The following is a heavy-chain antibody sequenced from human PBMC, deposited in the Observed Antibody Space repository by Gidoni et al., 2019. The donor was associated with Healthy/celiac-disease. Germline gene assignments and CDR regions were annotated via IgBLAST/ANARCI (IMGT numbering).Heavy chain of an antibody. CDR2: IRSKANSYAT. Sequence: EVQLVESGGGLVQPGGSLQLSCAASGFTSSGSAMHWVRRASGKGLEWVGRIRSKANSYATAYAASVKGRFTISRDDSKNTAYLQMNSLKTEDTAVYYCTRSGPGDNWNDVFFYYYYMDVWGKGTTVTVSS. V-gene: IGHV3-73*02. J-gene: IGHJ6*03. CDR1: GFTSSGSA. CDR3: TRSGPGDNWNDVFFYYYYMDV. D-gene: IGHD1-1*01.